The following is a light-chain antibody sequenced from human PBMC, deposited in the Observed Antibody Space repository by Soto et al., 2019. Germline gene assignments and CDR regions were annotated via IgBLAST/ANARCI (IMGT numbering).Light chain of an antibody. CDR1: QSVSSK. CDR3: HQRGNWPPIT. CDR2: GAS. Sequence: EIVMTQSPATLSVSPGEGATLSCRASQSVSSKLAWYQQKPGQAPRLLIYGASTRATGIPARFSGSGSGTEFTLIISSLEPEDFAIYYCHQRGNWPPITFGQGTRLEI. J-gene: IGKJ5*01. V-gene: IGKV3-15*01.